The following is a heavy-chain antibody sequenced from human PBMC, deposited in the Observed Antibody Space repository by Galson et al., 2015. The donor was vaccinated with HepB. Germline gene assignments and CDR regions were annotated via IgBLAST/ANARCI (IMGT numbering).Heavy chain of an antibody. J-gene: IGHJ4*02. CDR1: GYSFTSYD. V-gene: IGHV1-8*01. CDR3: TRGERHLGEY. Sequence: SVEDSCRASGYSFTSYDVNWVRQAPGQGLEGMGWMSPSSGKTGFAQKFQGRVSMTRDTSTSTAYMELSSLRSEDTAVYYCTRGERHLGEYWGRGTLVTVSS. CDR2: MSPSSGKT.